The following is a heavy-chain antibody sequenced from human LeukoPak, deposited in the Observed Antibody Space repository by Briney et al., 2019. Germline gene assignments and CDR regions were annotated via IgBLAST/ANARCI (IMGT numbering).Heavy chain of an antibody. Sequence: GSLRLSCTASGFTFGDYAMNWVRQAPGKGLEWVSYISSSGSTIYYADSVKGRFTISRDNAKNSLYLQMNSLRAEDTAVYYCARRLRRNYFDYWGQGTLVTVSS. CDR3: ARRLRRNYFDY. D-gene: IGHD4-17*01. V-gene: IGHV3-48*03. CDR1: GFTFGDYA. J-gene: IGHJ4*02. CDR2: ISSSGSTI.